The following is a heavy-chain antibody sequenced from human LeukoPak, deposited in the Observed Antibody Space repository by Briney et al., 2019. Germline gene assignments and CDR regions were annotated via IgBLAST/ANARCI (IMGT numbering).Heavy chain of an antibody. V-gene: IGHV1-24*01. Sequence: RASVKVSCKVSGYTLTELSMHWVRQAPGKGLEWMGGFDPEDGETIYAQKFQGRVTITADKSTSTAYMELSSLRSEDTAVYYCARGGDGDYPDYWGQGTLVTVSS. J-gene: IGHJ4*02. CDR3: ARGGDGDYPDY. D-gene: IGHD4-17*01. CDR2: FDPEDGET. CDR1: GYTLTELS.